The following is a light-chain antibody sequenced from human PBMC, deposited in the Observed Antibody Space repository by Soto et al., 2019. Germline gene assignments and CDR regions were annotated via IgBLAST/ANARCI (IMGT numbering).Light chain of an antibody. CDR1: QSVSSSY. CDR3: QQYHSYWT. J-gene: IGKJ1*01. V-gene: IGKV3-20*01. Sequence: EIVLTQSPGTLSLSPGERATLSCRASQSVSSSYLAWYQQKPGQAPRLLIYGASSRATGIPDRFSGSGSGTDFTLTISRLQTDDFSTYYCQQYHSYWTFGQGTKVDIK. CDR2: GAS.